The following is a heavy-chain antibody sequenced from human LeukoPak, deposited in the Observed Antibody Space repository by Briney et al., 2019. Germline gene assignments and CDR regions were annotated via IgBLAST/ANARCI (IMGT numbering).Heavy chain of an antibody. Sequence: ASVKVSCKASGYTFTDYYMHWVRQAPGQGLEWMGGIIPIFGTANYAQKFQGRATITADESTSTAYMELSSLRSEDTAVYYCARDRAPAWFDPWGQGTLVTVSS. CDR1: GYTFTDYY. CDR2: IIPIFGTA. CDR3: ARDRAPAWFDP. V-gene: IGHV1-69*13. J-gene: IGHJ5*02.